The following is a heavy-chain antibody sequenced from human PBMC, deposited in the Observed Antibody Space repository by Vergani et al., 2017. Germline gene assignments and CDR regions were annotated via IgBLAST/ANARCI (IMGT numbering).Heavy chain of an antibody. CDR1: GFTFSSYG. CDR3: ARGYCSSTSCYYFDY. Sequence: QVQLVESGGGVVQTGRSLRLSCAASGFTFSSYGMHWVRQAPGKGLEWVAVIWYDGSNKYYADYVKGRFTISRNNSKNTLYLQMNSLRAEDTAVYYCARGYCSSTSCYYFDYWDQGTLVTVSS. V-gene: IGHV3-33*01. J-gene: IGHJ4*02. D-gene: IGHD2-2*01. CDR2: IWYDGSNK.